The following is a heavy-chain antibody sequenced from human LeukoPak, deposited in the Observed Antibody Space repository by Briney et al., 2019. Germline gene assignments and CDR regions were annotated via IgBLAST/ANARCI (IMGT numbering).Heavy chain of an antibody. D-gene: IGHD3-22*01. V-gene: IGHV3-48*01. CDR1: GFTFSSHS. Sequence: GGSLRLSCAASGFTFSSHSMNWVRQAPGKGLEWVSYISSSSSTIYYADSVKGRFTISRDNAKNSLYLQMNSLRAEDTAVYYCARGAYYYEDWGQGTLVTVPS. CDR3: ARGAYYYED. J-gene: IGHJ4*02. CDR2: ISSSSSTI.